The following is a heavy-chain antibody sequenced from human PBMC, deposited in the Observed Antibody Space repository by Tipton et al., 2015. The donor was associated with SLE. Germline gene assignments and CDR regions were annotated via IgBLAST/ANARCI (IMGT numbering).Heavy chain of an antibody. CDR3: ARDSSNFFDH. V-gene: IGHV3-30*09. CDR2: ISDDGLDK. Sequence: SLRLSCAASGFTFNSYAMHWVRQAPGKGLEWVAVISDDGLDKYYADSAKGRFAISRDNSKNTLYLQINSLRAADTAVFYCARDSSNFFDHWGQGTLVTVSS. CDR1: GFTFNSYA. J-gene: IGHJ4*02.